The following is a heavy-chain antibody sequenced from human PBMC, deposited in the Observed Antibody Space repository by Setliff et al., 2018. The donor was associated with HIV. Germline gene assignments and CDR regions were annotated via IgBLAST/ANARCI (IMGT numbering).Heavy chain of an antibody. D-gene: IGHD2-21*02. J-gene: IGHJ4*02. CDR3: ARQGNIVVVTSFDY. CDR1: GGSFSNYY. CDR2: INDSGST. Sequence: PSETLSLTCAVFGGSFSNYYWSWIRQPPGKGLEWIGEINDSGSTNYNPPLKSRVTISVDTSKNHFSLKLSSVTAADTAVYDCARQGNIVVVTSFDYWGQGTLVTVSS. V-gene: IGHV4-34*01.